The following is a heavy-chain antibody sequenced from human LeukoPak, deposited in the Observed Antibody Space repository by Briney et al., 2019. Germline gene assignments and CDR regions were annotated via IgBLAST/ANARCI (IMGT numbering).Heavy chain of an antibody. V-gene: IGHV3-23*01. CDR3: TTGARGY. J-gene: IGHJ4*02. Sequence: GGSLRLSCAASQFTFSTYAMNWVRQAPGKGLEWVSSISSGGHTTYYADSVKGRFTISRDNSKNTLYLQMYSLRPEDAAMYYCTTGARGYWGQGTLVTVSS. CDR2: ISSGGHTT. CDR1: QFTFSTYA.